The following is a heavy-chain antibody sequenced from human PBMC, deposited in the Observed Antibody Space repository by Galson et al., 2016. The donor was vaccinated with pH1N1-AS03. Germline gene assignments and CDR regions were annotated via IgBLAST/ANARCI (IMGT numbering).Heavy chain of an antibody. CDR3: ARDAAYYYGMDV. CDR1: GYTFTNYG. Sequence: SCKASGYTFTNYGVSWVRQAPGQGLEWMGGISSFNGYTTYAQKLQDRVTMTRDTSTSTAYMGLRSLRSDDTAVYFCARDAAYYYGMDVWGQGTTVIVS. J-gene: IGHJ6*02. V-gene: IGHV1-18*01. CDR2: ISSFNGYT. D-gene: IGHD6-25*01.